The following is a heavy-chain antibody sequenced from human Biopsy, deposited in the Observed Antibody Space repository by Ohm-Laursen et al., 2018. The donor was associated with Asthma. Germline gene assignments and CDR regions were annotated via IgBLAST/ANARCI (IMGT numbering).Heavy chain of an antibody. D-gene: IGHD2-2*01. J-gene: IGHJ4*02. CDR3: ARKAGSCISRTCYSLDF. CDR1: GGTFNTYV. CDR2: INSLFATT. V-gene: IGHV1-69*13. Sequence: ASVKASCKSLGGTFNTYVIGCVRQAPGQGLEWMGGINSLFATTTYPQKLQDRVTINADDSTSPVFMELGCLGSEDTAVYYCARKAGSCISRTCYSLDFWGQGTLVTVSS.